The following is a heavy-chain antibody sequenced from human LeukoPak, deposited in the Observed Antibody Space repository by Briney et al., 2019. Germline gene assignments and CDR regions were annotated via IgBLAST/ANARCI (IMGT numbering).Heavy chain of an antibody. J-gene: IGHJ5*02. Sequence: SETLSLTCTVSGGSITSSSYYWSWIRQPPGKGLEWIGEINHSGSTNYNPSLKSRVTISVDTSKNQFSLKLSSVTAADTAVYYCARDHTRYYGSGSYGVWFDPWGQGTLVTVSS. D-gene: IGHD3-10*01. CDR3: ARDHTRYYGSGSYGVWFDP. CDR1: GGSITSSSYY. V-gene: IGHV4-39*07. CDR2: INHSGST.